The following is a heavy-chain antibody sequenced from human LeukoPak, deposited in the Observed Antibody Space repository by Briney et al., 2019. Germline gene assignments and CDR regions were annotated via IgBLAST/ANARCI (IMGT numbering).Heavy chain of an antibody. CDR3: ARHLSRAGHGDY. V-gene: IGHV5-51*01. Sequence: GESLKISCKASGYTFSDYWIGWVRQMPGKGLEWMGIIYPGDSDTRYSPSFQGQVTISADKSISTAYLQWSSLKASDTAMYYCARHLSRAGHGDYWGQGTLVTVSS. J-gene: IGHJ4*02. CDR2: IYPGDSDT. D-gene: IGHD6-13*01. CDR1: GYTFSDYW.